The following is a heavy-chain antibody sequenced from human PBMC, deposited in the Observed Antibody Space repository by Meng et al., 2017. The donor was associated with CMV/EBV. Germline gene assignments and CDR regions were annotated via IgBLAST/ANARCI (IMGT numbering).Heavy chain of an antibody. CDR2: ISSSGSTI. CDR3: ARADLSEGLLSRVYYGMDV. Sequence: GGSLRLSCAASGFTFSDYYMSWIRQAPGKGLEWVSYISSSGSTIYYADSVKGRFTISRDNAKNSLYLQMNSLRAEDTAVYYCARADLSEGLLSRVYYGMDVWGQGTTVTVSS. D-gene: IGHD3-3*01. CDR1: GFTFSDYY. J-gene: IGHJ6*02. V-gene: IGHV3-11*01.